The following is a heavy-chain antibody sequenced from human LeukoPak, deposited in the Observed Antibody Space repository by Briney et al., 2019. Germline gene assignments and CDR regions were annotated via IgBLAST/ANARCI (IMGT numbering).Heavy chain of an antibody. Sequence: SXTLSLTCAVSGYSISSGYYWGWIRPPPGKGLEWIGIIYHTESTYYNPSFKSRVIISVDTSKNHFSLKLSSVTAADTAVYYCARHSYSGNYLYHFDYWGRGTLVTVSS. D-gene: IGHD1-26*01. CDR1: GYSISSGYY. J-gene: IGHJ4*02. V-gene: IGHV4-38-2*01. CDR2: IYHTEST. CDR3: ARHSYSGNYLYHFDY.